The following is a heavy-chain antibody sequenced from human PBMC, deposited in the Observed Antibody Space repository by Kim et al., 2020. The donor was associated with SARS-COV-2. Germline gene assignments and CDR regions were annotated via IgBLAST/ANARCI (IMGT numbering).Heavy chain of an antibody. J-gene: IGHJ3*02. Sequence: KYSQKFQGRVTIIRDTSANTAYMELSSLRSEDTAVYYCARSLDYADAFDICGQGTMVTVSS. D-gene: IGHD4-17*01. CDR3: ARSLDYADAFDI. V-gene: IGHV1-3*01.